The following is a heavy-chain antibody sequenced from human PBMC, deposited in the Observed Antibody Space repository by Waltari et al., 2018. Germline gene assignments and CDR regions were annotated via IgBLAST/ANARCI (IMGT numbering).Heavy chain of an antibody. D-gene: IGHD3-22*01. CDR1: GGTFSSYA. CDR3: ATRRPAGYDSSGYFDY. Sequence: QVQLVQSGAEVKKPGSSVKVSCKASGGTFSSYAISWVRQAPGQGLEWMGGIIPIFGTANYAQKFQGRVTITADESTSTAYMELSSLRSEDTAVYYCATRRPAGYDSSGYFDYWGQGTLVTVSS. CDR2: IIPIFGTA. V-gene: IGHV1-69*13. J-gene: IGHJ4*02.